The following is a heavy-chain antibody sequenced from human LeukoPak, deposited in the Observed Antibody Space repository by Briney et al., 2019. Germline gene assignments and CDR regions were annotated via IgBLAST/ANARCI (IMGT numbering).Heavy chain of an antibody. D-gene: IGHD5-18*01. CDR2: ISGSGGST. CDR3: AKGQRGYSYGNAFDY. Sequence: GGSLRLSCAASGFTFSSYAMSWVRQAPGKGLEWVSAISGSGGSTYYADSVKGRFTISRDNSKNTLYLQMNSLRAEDTAVYYCAKGQRGYSYGNAFDYWGQGTLVTVSS. J-gene: IGHJ4*02. CDR1: GFTFSSYA. V-gene: IGHV3-23*01.